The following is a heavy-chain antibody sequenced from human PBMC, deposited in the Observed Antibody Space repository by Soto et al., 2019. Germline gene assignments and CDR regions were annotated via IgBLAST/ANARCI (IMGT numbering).Heavy chain of an antibody. Sequence: QVPLVQSGAEVKKPGASVKVSCKASGYTFTSYGLSWVRQAPGQGLEWMGWISAYNGDTKYAQKLQGRVTMTTDTCTRTAYMERRSLRSDDTAVYYCARSKAVLRSRTYYSYDMDVWGQGTTVTVSS. D-gene: IGHD5-12*01. CDR3: ARSKAVLRSRTYYSYDMDV. V-gene: IGHV1-18*04. CDR1: GYTFTSYG. CDR2: ISAYNGDT. J-gene: IGHJ6*02.